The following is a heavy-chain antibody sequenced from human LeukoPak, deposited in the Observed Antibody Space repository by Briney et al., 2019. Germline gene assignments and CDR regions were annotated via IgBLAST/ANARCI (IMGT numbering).Heavy chain of an antibody. D-gene: IGHD3-3*01. CDR1: GFTFSSYS. CDR3: ARDALPQTYYDFWSGYYWGHDAFDI. Sequence: GGSLRLSCAASGFTFSSYSMSWVRQAPGKGLEWVSAISGSGGSTYYADSVKGRFTISRDNSKNTLYLQMNNLRAEDTAVYYCARDALPQTYYDFWSGYYWGHDAFDIWGQGTMVTVSS. J-gene: IGHJ3*02. V-gene: IGHV3-23*01. CDR2: ISGSGGST.